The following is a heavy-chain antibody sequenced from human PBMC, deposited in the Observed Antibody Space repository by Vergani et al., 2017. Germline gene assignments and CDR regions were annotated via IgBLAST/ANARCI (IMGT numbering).Heavy chain of an antibody. CDR2: INPSGGHT. V-gene: IGHV1-46*03. CDR3: ARGDYGVLTGYQY. D-gene: IGHD3-9*01. J-gene: IGHJ4*02. Sequence: QVQVVQSGAEVKKSGASVKVSCKTSGYTFSNYHMHWVRQAPGQGLEWKGIINPSGGHTNYAQKFQGRVTMTRDTSTSTVYMELSSLRSEDTAIYYCARGDYGVLTGYQYWGQGTLVTVSA. CDR1: GYTFSNYH.